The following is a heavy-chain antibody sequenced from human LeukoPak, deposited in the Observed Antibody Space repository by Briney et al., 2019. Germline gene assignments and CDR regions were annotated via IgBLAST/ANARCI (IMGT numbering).Heavy chain of an antibody. CDR3: AREVRNYDILTGRHYYFDN. D-gene: IGHD3-9*01. CDR2: ISAYNGNT. Sequence: ASVKVSCKASGYTFTSYGISWVRQAPGQGLEWMGWISAYNGNTNYAQKLQGRVTMTTDTSTSTAYMELRSLRSDDTAVYYCAREVRNYDILTGRHYYFDNWGQGTLVTVSS. J-gene: IGHJ4*02. V-gene: IGHV1-18*01. CDR1: GYTFTSYG.